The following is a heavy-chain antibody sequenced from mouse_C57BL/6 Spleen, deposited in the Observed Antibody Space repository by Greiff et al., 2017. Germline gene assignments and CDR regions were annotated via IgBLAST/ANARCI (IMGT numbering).Heavy chain of an antibody. CDR2: ISDGGSYT. Sequence: EVQRVESGGGLVKPGGSLKLSCAASGFTFSSYAMSWVRQTPEKRLEWVATISDGGSYTYYPDNVKGRFTISRDNAKNNLYLQMSHLKSEDTAMYYCARDYYGNLYFDYWGQGTTLTVSS. CDR3: ARDYYGNLYFDY. D-gene: IGHD2-1*01. J-gene: IGHJ2*01. V-gene: IGHV5-4*01. CDR1: GFTFSSYA.